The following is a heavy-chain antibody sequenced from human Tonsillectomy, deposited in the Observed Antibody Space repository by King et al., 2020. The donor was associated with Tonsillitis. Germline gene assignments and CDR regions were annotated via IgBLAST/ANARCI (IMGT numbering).Heavy chain of an antibody. V-gene: IGHV3-30*18. CDR2: ISFDGRKK. CDR1: GFTFSNYG. Sequence: VQPVESGGGVVQPGRSLRLSCAASGFTFSNYGMHWVRQAPGKGLEWVAVISFDGRKKYYADSVTGRFTISRDNSKNTLYLQMDSLRAEDTAIYYCAKVSLRFLEWLTHFDYWGQGILVTVSS. J-gene: IGHJ4*02. D-gene: IGHD3-3*01. CDR3: AKVSLRFLEWLTHFDY.